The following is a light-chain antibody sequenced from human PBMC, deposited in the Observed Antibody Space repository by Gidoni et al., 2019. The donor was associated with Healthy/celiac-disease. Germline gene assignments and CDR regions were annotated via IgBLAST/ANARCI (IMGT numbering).Light chain of an antibody. J-gene: IGLJ2*01. CDR1: SNNVGNQG. CDR2: RNN. Sequence: QAGLTQPPSVSQDLRQTATLTCTGNSNNVGNQGAAWLQQHQGHPPKLLSYRNNNRPSGISERFSASRSGNTASLTITGLQPEDEADYHCSAWDSSLSGVVFGGGTKLIVL. V-gene: IGLV10-54*04. CDR3: SAWDSSLSGVV.